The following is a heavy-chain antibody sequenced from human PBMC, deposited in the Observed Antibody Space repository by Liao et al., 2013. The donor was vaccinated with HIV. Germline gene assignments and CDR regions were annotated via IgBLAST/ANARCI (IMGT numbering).Heavy chain of an antibody. J-gene: IGHJ3*02. CDR3: ARGDDFWSGYPLSAFDI. CDR1: GGSISSYY. CDR2: FYTNGST. V-gene: IGHV4-4*07. Sequence: QVQLQESGPGLVKPSETLSLICTVSGGSISSYYWSWIRQPAGKGLEWIGRFYTNGSTIYNPSLKSRVTMSVDTSKNQFSLKLNSVTAADTAVYYCARGDDFWSGYPLSAFDIWGQGTMVTVSS. D-gene: IGHD3-3*01.